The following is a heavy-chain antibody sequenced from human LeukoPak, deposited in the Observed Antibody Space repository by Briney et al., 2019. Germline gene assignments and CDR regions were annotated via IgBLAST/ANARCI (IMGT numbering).Heavy chain of an antibody. CDR2: IYTSGGT. Sequence: PSETLSLTCTVSGGSISSYYWSWIRQPAGKGLEWIGRIYTSGGTNYNPSLKSRVTMSVDTSKNQFSLKLSSVTAADTAVYYCARVSWVRLTHHFDFWGQGTLVTVSS. V-gene: IGHV4-4*07. CDR1: GGSISSYY. D-gene: IGHD5-12*01. CDR3: ARVSWVRLTHHFDF. J-gene: IGHJ4*02.